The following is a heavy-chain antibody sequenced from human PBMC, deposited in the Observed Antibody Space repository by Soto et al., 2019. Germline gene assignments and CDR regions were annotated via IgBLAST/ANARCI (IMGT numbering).Heavy chain of an antibody. J-gene: IGHJ3*02. CDR1: GFTLSNFW. Sequence: EVQLVESGGDLAQPGGSLRLSCAASGFTLSNFWVNWVRQAPGKGLEWVANIKQGGIEKNYVDSVKGRFTISRDDTKYSLFLQMNNLRAEDTAIYYCLVTTSAFDIWGRGTTVTVSS. D-gene: IGHD4-17*01. CDR3: LVTTSAFDI. V-gene: IGHV3-7*01. CDR2: IKQGGIEK.